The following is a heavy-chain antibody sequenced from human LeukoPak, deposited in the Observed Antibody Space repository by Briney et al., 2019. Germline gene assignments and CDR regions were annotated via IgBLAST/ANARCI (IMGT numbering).Heavy chain of an antibody. Sequence: GASVKVSCKASGYTFTSYGISWVRQAPGQGLEWMGWISAYNGNTNYAQKLQGRVTMTTDTSTSTAYMELRSLRSDNTAVYYCARVWQQQLEPLAFDYWGQGTLVTVSS. V-gene: IGHV1-18*01. CDR2: ISAYNGNT. D-gene: IGHD6-13*01. CDR1: GYTFTSYG. CDR3: ARVWQQQLEPLAFDY. J-gene: IGHJ4*02.